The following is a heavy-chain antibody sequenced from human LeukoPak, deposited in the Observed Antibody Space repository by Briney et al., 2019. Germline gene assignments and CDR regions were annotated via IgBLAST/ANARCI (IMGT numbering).Heavy chain of an antibody. Sequence: GGSLRLSCAASGFTFSDYSMNWVRQTPGKGLEWVASTSSGSSWIYYADSVKGRFTISRDSAKNSLYLQINSLRAEDTAVYYCARGGAARPDYWGQGTLLTVSS. CDR3: ARGGAARPDY. D-gene: IGHD6-6*01. CDR2: TSSGSSWI. J-gene: IGHJ4*02. V-gene: IGHV3-21*06. CDR1: GFTFSDYS.